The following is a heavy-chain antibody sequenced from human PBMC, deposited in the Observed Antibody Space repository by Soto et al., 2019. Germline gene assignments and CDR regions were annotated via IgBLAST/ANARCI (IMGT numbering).Heavy chain of an antibody. CDR1: GGTSSNYV. CDR2: IIPMFGTP. J-gene: IGHJ4*02. Sequence: SVKVSCKASGGTSSNYVISWVRQAPGQGLEWMGGIIPMFGTPIYAQKFQGRVSITADASTSTAYLELSSLRSEDSAVYYCARDYISSYNYDSKNYGYFDFWGRGTLVPVSS. CDR3: ARDYISSYNYDSKNYGYFDF. D-gene: IGHD3-22*01. V-gene: IGHV1-69*13.